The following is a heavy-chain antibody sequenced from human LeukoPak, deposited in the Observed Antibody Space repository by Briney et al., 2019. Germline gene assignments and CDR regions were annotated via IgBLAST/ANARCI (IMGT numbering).Heavy chain of an antibody. V-gene: IGHV1-69*10. CDR2: LIPILGIA. J-gene: IGHJ3*02. CDR1: GGTFSSYT. CDR3: AKGFFGVVPAAIDAFDI. Sequence: SVKVSYKSSGGTFSSYTISWVRQAPGQGFEWMGGLIPILGIALSAQKLQGRVTVTADKSTSTAYMELSRLRSEDTAVYYCAKGFFGVVPAAIDAFDIWGQGTMVTVSS. D-gene: IGHD2-2*01.